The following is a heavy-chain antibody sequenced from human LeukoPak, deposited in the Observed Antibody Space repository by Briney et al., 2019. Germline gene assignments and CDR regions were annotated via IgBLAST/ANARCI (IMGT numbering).Heavy chain of an antibody. J-gene: IGHJ4*02. D-gene: IGHD5-24*01. CDR3: ARGWLQSESDY. CDR2: ISSSSSTI. CDR1: GFTFSSYE. Sequence: GGSLRLSCAASGFTFSSYEMNWVRQAPGKGLEWVSYISSSSSTIYYADSVKGRFTISRDNAKNSLYLQMNSLRAEDTAVYYCARGWLQSESDYWGQGTLVTVSS. V-gene: IGHV3-48*01.